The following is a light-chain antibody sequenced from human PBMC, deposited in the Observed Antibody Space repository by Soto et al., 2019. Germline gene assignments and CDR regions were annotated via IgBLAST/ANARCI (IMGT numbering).Light chain of an antibody. Sequence: QSALTQPASVSGSPGQSITISCTGTSSDVGGYNYVSWYQQHPGKAPKVMVYDVSNRPSGVSNRFSGSKSGNTASLTISGLQAEDEADHYCTSYSSSSTLVFGGGTKVTVL. J-gene: IGLJ3*02. CDR3: TSYSSSSTLV. CDR1: SSDVGGYNY. CDR2: DVS. V-gene: IGLV2-14*01.